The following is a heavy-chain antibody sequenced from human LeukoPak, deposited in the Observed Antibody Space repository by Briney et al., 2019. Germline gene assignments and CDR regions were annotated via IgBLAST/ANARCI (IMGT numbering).Heavy chain of an antibody. Sequence: PSETLSLTCTVSGGSISSYYWSWIRQPPGKGLEWIGRIYTSRSTNYNPSPKRRVTMSVDTSKTQFSMKLSSVTAADTAVYYCASTPTYCSGGSCYGGDYYYYMDVWGKGTTVTVSS. V-gene: IGHV4-4*07. CDR2: IYTSRST. D-gene: IGHD2-15*01. J-gene: IGHJ6*03. CDR1: GGSISSYY. CDR3: ASTPTYCSGGSCYGGDYYYYMDV.